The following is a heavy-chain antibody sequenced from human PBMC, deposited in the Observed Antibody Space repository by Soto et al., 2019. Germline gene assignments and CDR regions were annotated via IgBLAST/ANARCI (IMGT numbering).Heavy chain of an antibody. CDR3: ARDLGLRPPFDY. V-gene: IGHV1-69*08. D-gene: IGHD5-12*01. Sequence: QVQLVQSGAEVKKPGPSVKVSCKASGGTFSSYTISWVRQAPGQGLEWMGRIIPILGIANYAQKFQGRVTITADKSTSTAYMELSSLRSEDTAVYYCARDLGLRPPFDYWGQGTLVTVSS. CDR1: GGTFSSYT. CDR2: IIPILGIA. J-gene: IGHJ4*02.